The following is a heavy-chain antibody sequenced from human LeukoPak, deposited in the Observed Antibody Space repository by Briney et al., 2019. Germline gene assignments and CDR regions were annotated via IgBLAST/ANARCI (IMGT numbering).Heavy chain of an antibody. D-gene: IGHD2-21*02. CDR2: INPNSGGT. V-gene: IGHV1-2*02. Sequence: ASVKVSCKASGYTFTGYYMHWVRQAPGQGLEWMGWINPNSGGTSYAQKFQGRVTMTRDMSTSTVYMELSSLRSEDTAVYYCAREFSGVWAYCGGDCYASGYYYYMDVWGKGTTVTVSS. CDR3: AREFSGVWAYCGGDCYASGYYYYMDV. CDR1: GYTFTGYY. J-gene: IGHJ6*03.